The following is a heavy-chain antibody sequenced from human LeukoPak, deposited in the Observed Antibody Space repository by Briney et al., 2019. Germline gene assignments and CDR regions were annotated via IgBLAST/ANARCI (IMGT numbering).Heavy chain of an antibody. CDR1: GGSISSSSYY. CDR3: ARGYSSSWYLNWFDP. CDR2: IYHSGST. V-gene: IGHV4-39*07. D-gene: IGHD6-13*01. Sequence: SETLSLTCTVSGGSISSSSYYWGWIRQPPGKGLEWIGSIYHSGSTYYNPSLKSQVTISVDTSKNQFSLKLTSVTAADTAVYYCARGYSSSWYLNWFDPWGQETLVTVSS. J-gene: IGHJ5*02.